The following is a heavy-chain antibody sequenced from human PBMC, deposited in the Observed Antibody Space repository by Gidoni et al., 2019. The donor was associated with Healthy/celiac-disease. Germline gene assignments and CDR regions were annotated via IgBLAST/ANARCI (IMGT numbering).Heavy chain of an antibody. V-gene: IGHV3-73*02. CDR2: IRSKANSYAT. CDR1: GFTFSGSA. J-gene: IGHJ3*02. Sequence: EVQLVESGGGLVQPGGSLKLSCAASGFTFSGSAMHWVRQASGKGLEWVGRIRSKANSYATAYAASVKGRFTISRDDSKNTAYLQMNSLKTEDTAVYYCTSTSRDDAFDIWGQGTMVTVSS. CDR3: TSTSRDDAFDI.